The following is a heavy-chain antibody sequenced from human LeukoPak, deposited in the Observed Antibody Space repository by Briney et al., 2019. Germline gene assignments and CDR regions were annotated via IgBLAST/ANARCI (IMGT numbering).Heavy chain of an antibody. Sequence: GASVKVSCKASGYTFTSYDINWVRQATGQGLEWMGWMNPNSGNTGYAQKFQGRVTMTRNTSISTAYMELSSLRSEDTAVYCCARMYYFDSGSDNWFDPWGQGTLVTVSS. CDR1: GYTFTSYD. CDR3: ARMYYFDSGSDNWFDP. V-gene: IGHV1-8*01. D-gene: IGHD3-10*01. CDR2: MNPNSGNT. J-gene: IGHJ5*02.